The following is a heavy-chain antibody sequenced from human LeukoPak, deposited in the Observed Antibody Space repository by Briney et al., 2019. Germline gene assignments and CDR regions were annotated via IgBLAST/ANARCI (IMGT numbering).Heavy chain of an antibody. CDR3: ARDSGDGYGMDA. J-gene: IGHJ6*02. D-gene: IGHD5-24*01. CDR2: IIPILGIA. V-gene: IGHV1-69*04. CDR1: GGTFISYA. Sequence: SVTVSCKASGGTFISYAISWVRQAPAQGLEWMGRIIPILGIANYAQKFQGRVTITADKSTSTAYMELSRLRSDDTAVYYCARDSGDGYGMDAWGQGTTVTVSS.